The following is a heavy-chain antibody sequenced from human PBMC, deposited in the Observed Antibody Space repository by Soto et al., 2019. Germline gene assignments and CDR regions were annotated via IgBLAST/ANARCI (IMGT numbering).Heavy chain of an antibody. CDR2: VSYDEITK. D-gene: IGHD5-18*01. V-gene: IGHV3-30*18. J-gene: IGHJ4*02. CDR1: GXTFSSYG. Sequence: QVQLVESGGGVVQPGRSLRLSCAASGXTFSSYGMXWVRQAPGXGLEWVAVVSYDEITKYYADSVKGRFTISRDNSKNTVYLQMNSLRPEDTAVYYCAKPLGLLRRAMAQGSDYWGQGTLVTVSS. CDR3: AKPLGLLRRAMAQGSDY.